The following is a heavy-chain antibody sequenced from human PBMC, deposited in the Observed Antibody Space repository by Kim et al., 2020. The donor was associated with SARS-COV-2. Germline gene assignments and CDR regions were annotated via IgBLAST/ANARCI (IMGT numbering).Heavy chain of an antibody. D-gene: IGHD3-16*01. V-gene: IGHV1-24*01. CDR3: ATGLWGSYYFDY. Sequence: ASVKVSCKVSGYTLTELSMHWVRQAPGKGLEWMGGFDPEDGETIYAQKFQGRVTMTEDTSTDTAYMELSSLRSEDTAVYYCATGLWGSYYFDYWGQGTLVTVSS. CDR2: FDPEDGET. CDR1: GYTLTELS. J-gene: IGHJ4*02.